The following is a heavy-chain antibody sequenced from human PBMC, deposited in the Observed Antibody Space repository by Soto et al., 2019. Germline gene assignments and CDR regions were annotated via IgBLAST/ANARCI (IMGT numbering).Heavy chain of an antibody. J-gene: IGHJ4*02. CDR2: IYYSGST. V-gene: IGHV4-39*01. Sequence: SETLSLTCTVSGGSISSSSYYWGWIRQPPGKGLEWIGSIYYSGSTYYNPSLKSRVTISVDTSKNQFSLKLSSVTAADTAVYYCASTYYDFWSGYYPYYFDYWGQGTLVTVSS. CDR1: GGSISSSSYY. CDR3: ASTYYDFWSGYYPYYFDY. D-gene: IGHD3-3*01.